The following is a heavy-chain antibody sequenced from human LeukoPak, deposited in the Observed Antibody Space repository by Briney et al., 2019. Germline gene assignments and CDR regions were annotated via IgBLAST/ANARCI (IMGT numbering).Heavy chain of an antibody. D-gene: IGHD3-22*01. CDR2: FDPEDGET. CDR3: ATLYYYYSRVPLSSFDI. CDR1: GYTLTELS. Sequence: GASVKVSCKVSGYTLTELSMHWVRQAPGKGLEWMGGFDPEDGETIYAQKFQGRVTMTEDTSTDTAYMELSSLRSEDTAVYYCATLYYYYSRVPLSSFDIWGQGTMVTVSS. J-gene: IGHJ3*02. V-gene: IGHV1-24*01.